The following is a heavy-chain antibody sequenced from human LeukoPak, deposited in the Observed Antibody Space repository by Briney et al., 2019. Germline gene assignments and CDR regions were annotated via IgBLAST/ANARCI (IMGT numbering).Heavy chain of an antibody. Sequence: SETLSLTCAVSGGSISSYYWSWIPQPPGKGLEWIGYIYYSGSTNYNPSLKSRVTISVDTSKNQFSLKLSSVTAADTAVYYCAREGWFGELSYFDLWGRGTLVTVSS. CDR1: GGSISSYY. CDR2: IYYSGST. CDR3: AREGWFGELSYFDL. V-gene: IGHV4-59*01. D-gene: IGHD3-10*01. J-gene: IGHJ2*01.